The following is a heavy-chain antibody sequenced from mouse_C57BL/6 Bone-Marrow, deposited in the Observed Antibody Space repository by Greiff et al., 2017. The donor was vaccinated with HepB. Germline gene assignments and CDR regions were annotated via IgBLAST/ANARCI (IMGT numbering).Heavy chain of an antibody. D-gene: IGHD1-1*01. Sequence: EVQLQQSGAELVRPGASVKLSCTASGFNIKDYYMHWVKQRPEQGLEWIGRIDPEDGDTEYAPKFQGKATMTADTSSNTAYLQLSSLTSDDTAVYYCTTYYYGSSSYWYFDVWGTGTTVTVSS. V-gene: IGHV14-1*01. CDR2: IDPEDGDT. CDR1: GFNIKDYY. J-gene: IGHJ1*03. CDR3: TTYYYGSSSYWYFDV.